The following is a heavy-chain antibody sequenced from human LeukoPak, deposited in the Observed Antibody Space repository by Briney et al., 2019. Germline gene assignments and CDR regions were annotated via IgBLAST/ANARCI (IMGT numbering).Heavy chain of an antibody. Sequence: GGSLRLSCAASGFTFSGSAMHWVRQASGKGLEWVGRIRSKANSYATAYAASVKGRFTISRDDSKNTAYLQMNSLKTEDTAVYYCTRQEDIVVVPAAPLYYYYYGMDVWGQGTTVTVSS. CDR2: IRSKANSYAT. D-gene: IGHD2-2*01. CDR3: TRQEDIVVVPAAPLYYYYYGMDV. CDR1: GFTFSGSA. J-gene: IGHJ6*02. V-gene: IGHV3-73*01.